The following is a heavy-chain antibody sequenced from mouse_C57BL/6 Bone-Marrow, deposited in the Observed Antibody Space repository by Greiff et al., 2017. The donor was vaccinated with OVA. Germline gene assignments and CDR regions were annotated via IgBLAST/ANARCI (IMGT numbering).Heavy chain of an antibody. CDR2: IHPNSGST. J-gene: IGHJ2*01. Sequence: QVQLKQPGAELVKPGASVKLSCKASGYTFTSYWMHWVKQRPGQGLEWIGLIHPNSGSTNYNEKFKSKATLTVDKSSSTAYMQLSSLTSEDSAVYYCARVERSTTVAVDYWGQGTTLTVSS. D-gene: IGHD1-1*01. CDR1: GYTFTSYW. CDR3: ARVERSTTVAVDY. V-gene: IGHV1-64*01.